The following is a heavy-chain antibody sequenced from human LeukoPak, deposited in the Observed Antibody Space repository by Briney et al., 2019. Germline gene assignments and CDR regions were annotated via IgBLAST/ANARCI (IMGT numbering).Heavy chain of an antibody. D-gene: IGHD5-12*01. CDR3: AKDRYGDYEAPFHYYMDA. CDR1: GFTFSGYY. J-gene: IGHJ6*03. Sequence: ASVKVSCKASGFTFSGYYLQWVRQAPGQGLDWMGWIKPDSGGTNYAQKFQGRVTMTRDTSIKTGYMELSRLRSDDTAVYYCAKDRYGDYEAPFHYYMDAWGRGTTVTVSS. CDR2: IKPDSGGT. V-gene: IGHV1-2*02.